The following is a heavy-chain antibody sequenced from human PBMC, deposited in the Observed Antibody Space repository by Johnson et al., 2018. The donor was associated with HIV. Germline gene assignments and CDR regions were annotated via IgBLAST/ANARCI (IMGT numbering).Heavy chain of an antibody. CDR2: ISYDGSTK. Sequence: QMLLVESGGGVVQPGRSLRLSCAASGFTFSRYAMHWVRQAPGKGLEWVAVISYDGSTKYYADSVKGRFTISRDTYKNTLYLKMNSLRAEDTAVYYCARAAYVHYYILTGPPLEDAFDIWGQGTMVTVSS. CDR1: GFTFSRYA. V-gene: IGHV3-30*04. J-gene: IGHJ3*02. D-gene: IGHD3-9*01. CDR3: ARAAYVHYYILTGPPLEDAFDI.